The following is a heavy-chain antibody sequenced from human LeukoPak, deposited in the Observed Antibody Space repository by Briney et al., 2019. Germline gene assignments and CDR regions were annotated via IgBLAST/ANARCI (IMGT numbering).Heavy chain of an antibody. Sequence: PGGSLRLSCAASGFTFSNAWMSWVRQAPGKGLEWVGRIKSKTDGGTIDHAAPVKGRFTVSRDDSKNTLYLQMNSLRTEDTAVYYCANEATGSYNYWGQGTLVTVSS. CDR1: GFTFSNAW. CDR3: ANEATGSYNY. CDR2: IKSKTDGGTI. V-gene: IGHV3-15*01. J-gene: IGHJ4*02. D-gene: IGHD1-26*01.